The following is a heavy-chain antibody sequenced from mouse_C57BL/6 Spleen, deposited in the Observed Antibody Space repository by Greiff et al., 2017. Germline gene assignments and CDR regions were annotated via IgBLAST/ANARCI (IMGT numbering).Heavy chain of an antibody. CDR2: IYPGGGYT. CDR1: GYTFTNYW. Sequence: VKLQQSGAELVRPGTSVKMSCKASGYTFTNYWIGWAKQRPGHGLEWIGDIYPGGGYTNYNEKFKGKATLTADKSSSTAYMQCSSLTSEDSAIYYCARWDYGNDEDYAMDYWGQGTSVTVSS. CDR3: ARWDYGNDEDYAMDY. D-gene: IGHD2-2*01. J-gene: IGHJ4*01. V-gene: IGHV1-63*01.